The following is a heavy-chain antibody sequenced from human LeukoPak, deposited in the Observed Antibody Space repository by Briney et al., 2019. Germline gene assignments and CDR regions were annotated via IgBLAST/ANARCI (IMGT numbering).Heavy chain of an antibody. Sequence: SETLSLTCAVSGYSISSGYYWGWIRQPPGKGLEGIGSIYHSGSTYYNPSLKSRVTISVDTSKNQFSLKLSSLTAADTAVYYCARPLTDPYWNDAFDIWGQGTMVTVSS. J-gene: IGHJ3*02. D-gene: IGHD1-14*01. CDR1: GYSISSGYY. V-gene: IGHV4-38-2*01. CDR2: IYHSGST. CDR3: ARPLTDPYWNDAFDI.